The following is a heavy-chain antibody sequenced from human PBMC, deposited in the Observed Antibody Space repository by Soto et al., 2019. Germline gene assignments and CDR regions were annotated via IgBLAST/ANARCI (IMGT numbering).Heavy chain of an antibody. V-gene: IGHV3-23*01. CDR1: GFTFSSYA. J-gene: IGHJ4*02. Sequence: AGGSLRLSCAASGFTFSSYAMSWVRQAPGKGLEWVSAISGSGGSTYYADSVKGRFTISRDNSKNTLYLQMNSLRAEDTAVYYCARVSSDHDGYDYWGQGTLVTVSS. CDR3: ARVSSDHDGYDY. CDR2: ISGSGGST. D-gene: IGHD6-25*01.